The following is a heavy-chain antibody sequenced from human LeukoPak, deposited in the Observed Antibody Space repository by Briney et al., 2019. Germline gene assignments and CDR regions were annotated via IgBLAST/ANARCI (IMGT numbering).Heavy chain of an antibody. CDR1: GFTFSSYW. CDR2: ISGSGGST. CDR3: AKDPADAFDI. J-gene: IGHJ3*02. Sequence: GGSLRLSCAASGFTFSSYWMHWVRQAPGKGLEWVSAISGSGGSTYYADSVKGRFTISRDNSKNTLYLQMNSLRAEDTAVYYCAKDPADAFDIWGQGTMVTVSS. V-gene: IGHV3-23*01.